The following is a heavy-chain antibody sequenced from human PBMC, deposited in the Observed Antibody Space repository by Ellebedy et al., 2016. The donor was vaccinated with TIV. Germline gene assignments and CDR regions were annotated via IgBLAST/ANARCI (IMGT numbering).Heavy chain of an antibody. V-gene: IGHV1-3*01. Sequence: AASVKVSCKASGYTFTSYAMHWVRQAPGQRLEWMGWNNAGNGNTKYSQKFQGRVTITRATSANTAYMELSSLRSEDTAVYYCARGRGDGYNLNLYYWGQGALVSVSS. CDR3: ARGRGDGYNLNLYY. CDR1: GYTFTSYA. D-gene: IGHD5-24*01. J-gene: IGHJ4*02. CDR2: NNAGNGNT.